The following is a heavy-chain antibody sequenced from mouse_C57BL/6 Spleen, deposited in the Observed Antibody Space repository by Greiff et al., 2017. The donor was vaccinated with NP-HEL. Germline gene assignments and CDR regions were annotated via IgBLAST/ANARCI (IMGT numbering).Heavy chain of an antibody. V-gene: IGHV1-80*01. D-gene: IGHD1-1*01. CDR1: GYAFSSYW. Sequence: VQLQQSGAELVKPGASVKISCKASGYAFSSYWMNWVKQRPGKGLEWIGQIYPGDGDTNYNGKFKGKATLTADKSSSTAYMQLSSLTSEDSAVYFCATTCYYGSSYEGFAYWGQGTLVTVSA. J-gene: IGHJ3*01. CDR3: ATTCYYGSSYEGFAY. CDR2: IYPGDGDT.